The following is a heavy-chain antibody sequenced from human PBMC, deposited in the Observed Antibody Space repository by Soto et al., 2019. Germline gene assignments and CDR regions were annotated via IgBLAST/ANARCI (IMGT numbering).Heavy chain of an antibody. Sequence: EVQLLESGGGLVQPGGSLRLSCAASGFTFSSYAMSWVRQAPGKGLDWVSGISASGGSTYYADSVKGRFTISRDNSKNTLYLQMNSLRAEDTAVYYCAKGGGYVGGWFDPWGQGTLVTVSS. V-gene: IGHV3-23*01. J-gene: IGHJ5*02. CDR2: ISASGGST. D-gene: IGHD5-12*01. CDR1: GFTFSSYA. CDR3: AKGGGYVGGWFDP.